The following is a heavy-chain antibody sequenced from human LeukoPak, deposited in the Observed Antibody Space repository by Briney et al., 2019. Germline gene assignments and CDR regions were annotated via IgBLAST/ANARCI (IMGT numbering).Heavy chain of an antibody. CDR3: ARGITTDY. D-gene: IGHD3-22*01. Sequence: PGGSLRLSCAASGFTFSNYWMSWVRQAPGKGLEWVANIKQDGSEKYYVDSVKGRLTISRDNAKNSLYLQMNSLRAEDTALYYCARGITTDYWGQGTLVTVSS. CDR2: IKQDGSEK. V-gene: IGHV3-7*01. J-gene: IGHJ4*02. CDR1: GFTFSNYW.